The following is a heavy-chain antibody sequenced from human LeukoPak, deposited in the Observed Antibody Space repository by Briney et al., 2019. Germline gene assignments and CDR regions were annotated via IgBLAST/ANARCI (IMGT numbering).Heavy chain of an antibody. CDR2: MSGDGEKT. V-gene: IGHV3-43*02. CDR1: GFTFIDYA. CDR3: AKRADYGWGIFQH. J-gene: IGHJ1*01. Sequence: GGSLRLSCAASGFTFIDYAIHWVRQAPGKGLEWVSLMSGDGEKTYYAESVKGRFTISRDNGKKSLFLQMSSLRTEDTAFYYCAKRADYGWGIFQHWGQGALVIVSS. D-gene: IGHD3-16*01.